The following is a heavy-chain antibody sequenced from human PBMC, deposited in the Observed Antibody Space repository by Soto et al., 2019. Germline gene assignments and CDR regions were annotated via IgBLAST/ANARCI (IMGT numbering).Heavy chain of an antibody. V-gene: IGHV4-59*01. CDR2: IYYSGST. Sequence: PGKGLEWIGYIYYSGSTNYNPSLKSRVTISVDTSKNQFSLKLSSVTAADTAVYYCAVFDYGGNDTYYYYYGMDVWGQGTTVTVSS. CDR3: AVFDYGGNDTYYYYYGMDV. J-gene: IGHJ6*02. D-gene: IGHD4-17*01.